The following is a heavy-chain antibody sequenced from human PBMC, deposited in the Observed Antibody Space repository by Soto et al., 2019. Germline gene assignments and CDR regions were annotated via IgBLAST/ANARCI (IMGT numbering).Heavy chain of an antibody. J-gene: IGHJ4*02. V-gene: IGHV4-38-2*01. D-gene: IGHD1-26*01. CDR2: IYRSGTT. Sequence: SETLSLTCVVSNFSISSGYYWGWIRQSPGKGLEWIASIYRSGTTSYNPSLKSRVTISVDPSKNQFSPMLTAVTAADTAVYYCARTHSGSYYSVFNYWGRGSLVTVSP. CDR3: ARTHSGSYYSVFNY. CDR1: NFSISSGYY.